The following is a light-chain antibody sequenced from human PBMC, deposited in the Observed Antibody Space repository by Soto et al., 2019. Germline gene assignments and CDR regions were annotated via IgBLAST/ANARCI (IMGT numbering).Light chain of an antibody. J-gene: IGLJ2*01. Sequence: QSVLTQPPSVSGAPGQRVTISCTGSSSNIGAGYHVHWYQQLPGTAPKLLIYGNSNRPSGVPDRFSGSKSGTSASLAITGXXXXXXAYXYCQSYDSTLSVLFGGGTKLTVL. CDR1: SSNIGAGYH. CDR2: GNS. V-gene: IGLV1-40*01. CDR3: QSYDSTLSVL.